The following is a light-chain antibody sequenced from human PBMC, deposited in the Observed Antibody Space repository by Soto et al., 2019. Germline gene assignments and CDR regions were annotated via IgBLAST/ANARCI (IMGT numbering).Light chain of an antibody. CDR1: QSISSY. CDR2: AAS. V-gene: IGKV1-39*01. CDR3: QPRYSTPYT. J-gene: IGKJ2*01. Sequence: DLQMTQSPSSLSASVGDRVTITCRASQSISSYLNWYQQKPGKAPKLLIYAASSLQSGVPSRFSGSGSGTDFTLTISSLQPEDFASYYCQPRYSTPYTFGQGAKLEIK.